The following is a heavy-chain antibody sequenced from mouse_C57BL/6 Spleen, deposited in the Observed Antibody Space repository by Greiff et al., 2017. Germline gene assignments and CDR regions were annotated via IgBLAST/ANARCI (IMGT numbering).Heavy chain of an antibody. CDR1: GYAFSSYW. V-gene: IGHV1-80*01. J-gene: IGHJ4*01. D-gene: IGHD3-2*02. Sequence: VQLQQSGAELVKPGASVKISCKASGYAFSSYWMNWVKQRPGKGLEWIGQIYPGDGDTNYNGKFKGKATLTADKSSSTAYMQLSSLTSEDSAVYFCARGTAQAPYAMDYWGQGTSVTVSS. CDR2: IYPGDGDT. CDR3: ARGTAQAPYAMDY.